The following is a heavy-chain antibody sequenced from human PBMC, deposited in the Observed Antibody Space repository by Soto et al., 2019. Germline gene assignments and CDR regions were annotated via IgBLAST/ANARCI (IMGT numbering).Heavy chain of an antibody. CDR2: MHHIGST. D-gene: IGHD5-12*01. CDR3: TKNRAYDLDY. CDR1: GGSIANNNW. J-gene: IGHJ4*02. V-gene: IGHV4-4*02. Sequence: SDTLSLTCDVSGGSIANNNWWSWVRHPPGEGLEWIGEMHHIGSTNYNPSLKSRVTMSVDTSKNQFCLKLNSVTAADTAVYYCTKNRAYDLDYWGQGTLVTVSS.